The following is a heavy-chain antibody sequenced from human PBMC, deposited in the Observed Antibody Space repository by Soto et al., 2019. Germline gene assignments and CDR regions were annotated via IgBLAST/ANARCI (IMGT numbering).Heavy chain of an antibody. CDR2: IYYSGST. Sequence: SETRSLTCTVSGGSISSYDWSWIRQPPGKGLEWIGYIYYSGSTNYNPSLKSRVTISVDTSKNQFSLKLSSVTAADTAVYYCARDIVVVPGDNWFDPWGQGTLVTVSS. V-gene: IGHV4-59*01. CDR3: ARDIVVVPGDNWFDP. D-gene: IGHD2-2*01. J-gene: IGHJ5*02. CDR1: GGSISSYD.